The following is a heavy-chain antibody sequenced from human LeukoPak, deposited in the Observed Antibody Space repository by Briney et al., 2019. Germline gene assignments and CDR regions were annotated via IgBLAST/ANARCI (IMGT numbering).Heavy chain of an antibody. V-gene: IGHV3-30-3*01. J-gene: IGHJ4*02. CDR1: GFTFSNYA. Sequence: GGSLRLSCAASGFTFSNYAMSWVRQAPGKGLEWVAVISYDGSNKYYADSVKGRFTISRDNSKNTLYLQMNSLRAEDTAVYYCARDSSKWELLGPFDYWGQGTLVTVSS. CDR2: ISYDGSNK. D-gene: IGHD1-26*01. CDR3: ARDSSKWELLGPFDY.